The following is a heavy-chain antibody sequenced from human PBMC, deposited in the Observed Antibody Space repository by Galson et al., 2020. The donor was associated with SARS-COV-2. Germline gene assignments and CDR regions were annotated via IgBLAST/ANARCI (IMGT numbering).Heavy chain of an antibody. CDR3: ARAIGYYDSSGYYSNWFDP. Sequence: SETLSLTCTVSGGSISSYYWSWIRQPPGKGLEWIGYIYYSWSTNYNPSLKSRVTISVDTSKNQFSLKLSSVTAADTAVYYCARAIGYYDSSGYYSNWFDPWGQGTLVTVSS. V-gene: IGHV4-59*01. CDR2: IYYSWST. J-gene: IGHJ5*02. CDR1: GGSISSYY. D-gene: IGHD3-22*01.